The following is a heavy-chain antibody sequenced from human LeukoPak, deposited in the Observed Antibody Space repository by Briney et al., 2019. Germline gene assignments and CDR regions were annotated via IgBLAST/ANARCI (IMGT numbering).Heavy chain of an antibody. CDR2: TYPGDSDT. D-gene: IGHD6-6*01. V-gene: IGHV5-51*01. J-gene: IGHJ4*02. CDR1: GYSFTSYW. CDR3: ARSSSIAAAHYFDY. Sequence: GESLKISCKGSGYSFTSYWIGWVRQMPGKGLEWMGITYPGDSDTRYSPSFQGQVTISADKSFSTAYLQWSSLKASDTAMYYCARSSSIAAAHYFDYWGQGTLVTVSS.